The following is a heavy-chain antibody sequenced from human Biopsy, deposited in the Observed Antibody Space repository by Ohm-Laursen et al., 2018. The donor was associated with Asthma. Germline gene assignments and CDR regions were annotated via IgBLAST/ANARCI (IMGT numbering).Heavy chain of an antibody. V-gene: IGHV3-30-3*01. Sequence: SLRLSCSASGFTFRSYAMHWVRQAPGKGLEWVAVGGSYYDGGLKYYADSVNGRFTVSRDDSKNTLYLQMNSLRPDDTAVYYCARDAGMNLAPGHWSFDLWGRGTLLTVSS. J-gene: IGHJ2*01. CDR1: GFTFRSYA. CDR3: ARDAGMNLAPGHWSFDL. CDR2: GGSYYDGGLK. D-gene: IGHD1-14*01.